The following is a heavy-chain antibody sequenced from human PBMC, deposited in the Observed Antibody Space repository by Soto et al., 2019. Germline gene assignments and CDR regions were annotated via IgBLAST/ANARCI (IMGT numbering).Heavy chain of an antibody. V-gene: IGHV3-30-3*01. J-gene: IGHJ4*02. D-gene: IGHD4-17*01. CDR3: ARGGDYGDYGGYFDY. CDR2: ISYDGSNK. CDR1: GFTFSSYA. Sequence: GGSLRLSCAASGFTFSSYAMHWVRQAPGKGLEWVAVISYDGSNKYYADSVKGRFTISRDNSKNTLYLQMNSLRAEDTAVYYCARGGDYGDYGGYFDYWGQGTLVTVSS.